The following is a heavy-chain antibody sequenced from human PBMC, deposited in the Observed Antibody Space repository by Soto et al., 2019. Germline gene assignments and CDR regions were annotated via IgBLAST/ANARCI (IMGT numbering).Heavy chain of an antibody. J-gene: IGHJ2*01. CDR3: EDGIRDVRSVSAFLLNRSSDL. V-gene: IGHV4-59*08. Sequence: KGLEWIGYIYYSGSTNYNPSLKSRVTISVDTSKNQFSLKLSSVTAADIFFFKEEDGIRDVRSVSAFLLNRSSDL. CDR2: IYYSGST. D-gene: IGHD3-10*02.